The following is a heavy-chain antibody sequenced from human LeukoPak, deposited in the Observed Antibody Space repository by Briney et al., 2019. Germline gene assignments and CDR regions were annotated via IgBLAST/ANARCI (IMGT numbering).Heavy chain of an antibody. CDR2: ISSSSSYI. Sequence: GGSLRLSCAASGFTFSSYGMNWVRQAPGKGLEWVSSISSSSSYIYYADSVKGRFTISRDNAKNSLYLQMNSLRAEDTAVYYCARAVATPVMVDYWGQGTLVTVSS. CDR1: GFTFSSYG. D-gene: IGHD2-8*01. CDR3: ARAVATPVMVDY. J-gene: IGHJ4*02. V-gene: IGHV3-21*01.